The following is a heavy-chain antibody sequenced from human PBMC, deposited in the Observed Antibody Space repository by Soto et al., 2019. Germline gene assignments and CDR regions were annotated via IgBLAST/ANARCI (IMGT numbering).Heavy chain of an antibody. CDR2: ISYDGSNK. D-gene: IGHD6-13*01. CDR3: ARDQRGRGGVLVSGY. J-gene: IGHJ4*02. V-gene: IGHV3-30-3*01. CDR1: GFTFSSYA. Sequence: QVQLVESGGGVVQPGRSLRLSCAASGFTFSSYAMHWVRQAPGKGLEWVAVISYDGSNKYYADSVKGRFTTSRDNSKNTLYLQMNSLRAEDTAVYYCARDQRGRGGVLVSGYWGQGTLVTVSS.